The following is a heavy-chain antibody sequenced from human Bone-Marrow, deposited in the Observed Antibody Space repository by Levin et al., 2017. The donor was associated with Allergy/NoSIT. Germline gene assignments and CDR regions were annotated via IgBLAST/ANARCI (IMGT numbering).Heavy chain of an antibody. Sequence: GGSLRLSCEVSGFTFSTYALHWVRQAPGKGLEWVAVISYDGSNKYYADSVKGRFTISRDNSKNTLYLQMNSLRAEDTAVYYCARDRVQWGMITFGGASLWGQGTLVTVSS. CDR3: ARDRVQWGMITFGGASL. CDR2: ISYDGSNK. V-gene: IGHV3-30*04. CDR1: GFTFSTYA. J-gene: IGHJ4*02. D-gene: IGHD3-16*01.